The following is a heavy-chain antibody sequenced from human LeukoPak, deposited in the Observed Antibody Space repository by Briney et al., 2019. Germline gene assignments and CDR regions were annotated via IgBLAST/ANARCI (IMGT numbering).Heavy chain of an antibody. D-gene: IGHD3-10*01. CDR3: ARSGAAYYYGSGSFRPNYYYYMDV. CDR1: GDSVSSSSAA. Sequence: SQTLSLTCAISGDSVSSSSAAWNWIRQSPSRGLEWLGRTYYRSKWYNDYAVSVKSRITINPDTSKNQFSLQLNSVTPEDTAVYYCARSGAAYYYGSGSFRPNYYYYMDVWGKGTTVTVSS. V-gene: IGHV6-1*01. CDR2: TYYRSKWYN. J-gene: IGHJ6*03.